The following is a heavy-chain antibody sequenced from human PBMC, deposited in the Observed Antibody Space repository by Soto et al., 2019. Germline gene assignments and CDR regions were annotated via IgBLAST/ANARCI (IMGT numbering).Heavy chain of an antibody. J-gene: IGHJ6*02. D-gene: IGHD5-12*01. V-gene: IGHV4-34*01. Sequence: PSETLSLTCAIYGGSFSGYYWSWIRQPPGKGLEWIGEINHSGSTNYNPSLKSRVTISVDTSKNQFSLKLSSVTAADTAVYYCARGYRATGYYYGMDVWGQGTLVTVSS. CDR1: GGSFSGYY. CDR3: ARGYRATGYYYGMDV. CDR2: INHSGST.